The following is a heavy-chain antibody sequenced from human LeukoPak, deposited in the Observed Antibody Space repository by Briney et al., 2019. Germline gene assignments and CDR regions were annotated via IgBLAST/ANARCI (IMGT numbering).Heavy chain of an antibody. D-gene: IGHD3-10*01. CDR2: INPSGGST. J-gene: IGHJ4*02. CDR1: GYTFTSYY. Sequence: ASVKISCKASGYTFTSYYMHRVRQAPGQGLEWMGIINPSGGSTTYAQNFQGRVTMTRDTSTSTVYMELGSLRSEDTAVYYCARVLYYGSGSSHYFDYWGQGTLVTVSS. V-gene: IGHV1-46*01. CDR3: ARVLYYGSGSSHYFDY.